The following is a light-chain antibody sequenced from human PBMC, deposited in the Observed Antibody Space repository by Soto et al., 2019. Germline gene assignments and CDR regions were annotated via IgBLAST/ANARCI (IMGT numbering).Light chain of an antibody. CDR3: PQYDKWSYT. CDR1: QIIGTN. V-gene: IGKV3-15*01. Sequence: ENVLPQSPATLSVSPGERATLSCSTSQIIGTNLAWYQQKPGQAPRLLIYGAFIRAPGFPVRFRGTGSGSEFTLTISSLQTADGALYYCPQYDKWSYTGGQGTNLEIK. J-gene: IGKJ2*01. CDR2: GAF.